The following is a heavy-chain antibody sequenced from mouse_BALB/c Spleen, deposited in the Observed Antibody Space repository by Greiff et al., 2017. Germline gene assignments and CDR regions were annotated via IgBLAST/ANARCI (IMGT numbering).Heavy chain of an antibody. CDR2: INPSRGYT. D-gene: IGHD1-1*01. Sequence: QVQLQQSAAELARPGASVTMSCKASGYTFTSYTMHWVKQRPGQGLEWIGYINPSRGYTEYNQKFKDKTTLTADKSSSTAYMQLSSLTSEDSAVYYCACYYYGSPFAYWGQGTLVTVSA. CDR3: ACYYYGSPFAY. CDR1: GYTFTSYT. V-gene: IGHV1-4*02. J-gene: IGHJ3*01.